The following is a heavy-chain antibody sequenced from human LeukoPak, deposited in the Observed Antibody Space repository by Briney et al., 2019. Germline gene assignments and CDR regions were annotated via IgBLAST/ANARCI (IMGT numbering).Heavy chain of an antibody. V-gene: IGHV1-3*01. CDR1: GYTFTSYA. Sequence: ASVKVSCKASGYTFTSYAMHWVRQAPGQRLEWMGWINAGNGNTKYSQKFQGRVTITRDTSASTAYMELSSLRSEDTAVYYCARQVIVGTNTGAFDNWGQGTMVTVSS. CDR3: ARQVIVGTNTGAFDN. CDR2: INAGNGNT. J-gene: IGHJ3*02. D-gene: IGHD1-26*01.